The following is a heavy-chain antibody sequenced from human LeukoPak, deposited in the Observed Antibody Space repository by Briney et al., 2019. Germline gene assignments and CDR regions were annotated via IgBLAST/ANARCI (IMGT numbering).Heavy chain of an antibody. V-gene: IGHV4-39*01. D-gene: IGHD3-22*01. Sequence: GSLRLSCAASGFTFSSYAMSWVRQPPGKGLEWIGSIYYSGSTYYNPSLKSRVTISVDTSKNQFSLKLSSVTAADTAVYYCARHLYDSSGWTAPGDAFDIWGQGTMVTVSS. CDR1: GFTFSSYA. CDR3: ARHLYDSSGWTAPGDAFDI. CDR2: IYYSGST. J-gene: IGHJ3*02.